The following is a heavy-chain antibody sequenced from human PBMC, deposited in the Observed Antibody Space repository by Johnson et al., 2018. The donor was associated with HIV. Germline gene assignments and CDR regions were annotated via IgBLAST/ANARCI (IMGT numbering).Heavy chain of an antibody. CDR1: GFTFSNYG. J-gene: IGHJ3*01. V-gene: IGHV3-33*06. D-gene: IGHD3-10*01. Sequence: QVQLVESGGGLIQPGGSLRLSCAASGFTFSNYGMHWVRQAPGKGLEWVAVIWYDGSNKYYAASVKGRFTISRDNSKNTLYLQLNSLRAEDTAVYYCAKDITPYSGAFDLWGQGTMVTVSS. CDR2: IWYDGSNK. CDR3: AKDITPYSGAFDL.